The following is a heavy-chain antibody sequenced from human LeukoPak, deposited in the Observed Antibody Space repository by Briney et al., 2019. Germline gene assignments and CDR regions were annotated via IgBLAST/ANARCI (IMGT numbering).Heavy chain of an antibody. CDR1: GFTFSTFG. CDR3: AKDLGYYDRSGYSPY. CDR2: IRYDGSNK. J-gene: IGHJ4*02. D-gene: IGHD3-22*01. Sequence: GGSLRLSCAASGFTFSTFGMHWVRQAPGKGLEWVAFIRYDGSNKYHADSVKGRFTISRDSSKNTLYMQMNSLRAEDTAVYYCAKDLGYYDRSGYSPYWGQGTLVTVSS. V-gene: IGHV3-30*02.